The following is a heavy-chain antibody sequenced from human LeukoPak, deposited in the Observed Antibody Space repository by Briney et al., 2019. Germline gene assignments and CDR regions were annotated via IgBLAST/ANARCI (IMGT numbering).Heavy chain of an antibody. V-gene: IGHV3-9*01. CDR3: ANDLRQWPVGFMEC. D-gene: IGHD6-19*01. CDR2: FSWNSGSV. J-gene: IGHJ1*01. CDR1: GFTFDDYA. Sequence: GGSLRLSCAASGFTFDDYAMHWVRQAPGKGLEWVSGFSWNSGSVAYADSVKGRFTISRDNAKNSLYLQMNSLRAEDTALYYCANDLRQWPVGFMECRGQGTLVTVSS.